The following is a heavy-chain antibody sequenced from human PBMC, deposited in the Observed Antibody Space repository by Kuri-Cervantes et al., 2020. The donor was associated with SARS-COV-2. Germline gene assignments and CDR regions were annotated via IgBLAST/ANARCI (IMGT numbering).Heavy chain of an antibody. CDR1: GHTFSGYY. Sequence: ASVKVSCKASGHTFSGYYIYWVRQAPGQGLEWMGWINPNSGGTNYAQKFQGWVTMTRDTSISTAYMELSRLRSDDTAVYYCATGMVRGVIQSYYYGMDVWGQGTTVTVSS. CDR2: INPNSGGT. J-gene: IGHJ6*02. D-gene: IGHD3-10*01. V-gene: IGHV1-2*04. CDR3: ATGMVRGVIQSYYYGMDV.